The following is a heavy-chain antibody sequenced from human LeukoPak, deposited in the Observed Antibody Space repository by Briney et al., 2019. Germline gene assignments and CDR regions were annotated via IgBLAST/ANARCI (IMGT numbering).Heavy chain of an antibody. J-gene: IGHJ6*04. V-gene: IGHV4-59*01. D-gene: IGHD6-13*01. CDR3: ARYHSSSWYYGDYGMDV. Sequence: PSETPSLTCTVPGGSISSYYWSWIRQPPGKGLEWIGYIYYSGSTNYNPSLKSRVTISVDTSKNQFSLKLSSVTAADTAVYYCARYHSSSWYYGDYGMDVWGKGTTVTVSS. CDR1: GGSISSYY. CDR2: IYYSGST.